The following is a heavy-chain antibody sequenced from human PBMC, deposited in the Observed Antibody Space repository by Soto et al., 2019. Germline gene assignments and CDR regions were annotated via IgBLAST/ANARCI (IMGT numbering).Heavy chain of an antibody. CDR1: GGSFSAYY. J-gene: IGHJ4*02. D-gene: IGHD3-10*01. CDR2: IHHSGGP. CDR3: ASYGSGSYYNGYYFDY. Sequence: SETLSLTCAVYGGSFSAYYWTWTRQSPGKGLEWIGEIHHSGGPKYNPSLKSRVTISADTSKNQFSLELSSVTAADTAVYYCASYGSGSYYNGYYFDYWGQGTLVTVSS. V-gene: IGHV4-34*01.